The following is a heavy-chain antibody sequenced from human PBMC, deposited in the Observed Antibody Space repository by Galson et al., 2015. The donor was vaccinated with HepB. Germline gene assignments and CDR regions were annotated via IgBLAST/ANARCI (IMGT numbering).Heavy chain of an antibody. D-gene: IGHD3-10*01. V-gene: IGHV3-11*01. CDR1: GFTFSDYY. CDR2: ISSSGSTI. J-gene: IGHJ4*02. Sequence: SLRLSCAASGFTFSDYYMSWIRQAPGKGLEWVSYISSSGSTIYYADSVKGRFTISRDNAKNSLYLQMNSLRAEDTAVYYCARTYGSGNPNFDYWGQGTLVTVSS. CDR3: ARTYGSGNPNFDY.